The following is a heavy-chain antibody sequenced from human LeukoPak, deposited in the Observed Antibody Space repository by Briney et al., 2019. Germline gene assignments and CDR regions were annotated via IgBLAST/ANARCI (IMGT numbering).Heavy chain of an antibody. D-gene: IGHD6-19*01. J-gene: IGHJ4*02. CDR1: GGSISSYY. Sequence: SETLSLTCTVSGGSISSYYWSWIRQPPGKGLEWIGYIYYSGSTNYNPSLKSRVTISVDTSKNQFSLKLSSVTAADTAVYYCARRGRAVAGFDYWGRGTLVTVSS. CDR3: ARRGRAVAGFDY. V-gene: IGHV4-59*08. CDR2: IYYSGST.